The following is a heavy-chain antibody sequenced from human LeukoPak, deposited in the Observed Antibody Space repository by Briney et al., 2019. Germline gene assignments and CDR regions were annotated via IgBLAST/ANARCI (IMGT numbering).Heavy chain of an antibody. V-gene: IGHV1-69*05. D-gene: IGHD1-1*01. CDR3: ARDSNGYLNWFDP. Sequence: SVKVSCKASGGTFSSYAISWVRQAPGQGLEWMGGIIPIFGTANYAQKFQGRVTITTDESTSTAYMELSSLRSEDTAVYYCARDSNGYLNWFDPWGQGTLVTVSS. J-gene: IGHJ5*02. CDR1: GGTFSSYA. CDR2: IIPIFGTA.